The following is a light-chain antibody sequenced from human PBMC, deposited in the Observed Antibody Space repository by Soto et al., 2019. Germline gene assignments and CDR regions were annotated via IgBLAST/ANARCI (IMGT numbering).Light chain of an antibody. CDR3: QQYGTSPWT. V-gene: IGKV3-20*01. CDR1: QSVSSNY. Sequence: EIVLTQSSGTLSLFPGERATLSCRATQSVSSNYLAWYQQKPGQAPRLLIYIASSRATGIPDRFSGSGSGTDFTLTISRLEPEDFAVYYCQQYGTSPWTFGQGTKVEIK. J-gene: IGKJ1*01. CDR2: IAS.